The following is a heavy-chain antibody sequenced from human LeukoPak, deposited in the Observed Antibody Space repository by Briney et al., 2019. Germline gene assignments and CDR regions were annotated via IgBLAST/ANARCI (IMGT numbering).Heavy chain of an antibody. CDR2: IYTSGSS. Sequence: PSETLSLTCTVSGGSISSGSYYWSWIRQPAGKGLEWIGRIYTSGSSNYNPSLKSRVTISVDTSKNQFSLKLSSVTAADTAVYYCAREGAARPFYYWGQGTLVTVSS. D-gene: IGHD6-6*01. CDR1: GGSISSGSYY. CDR3: AREGAARPFYY. J-gene: IGHJ4*02. V-gene: IGHV4-61*02.